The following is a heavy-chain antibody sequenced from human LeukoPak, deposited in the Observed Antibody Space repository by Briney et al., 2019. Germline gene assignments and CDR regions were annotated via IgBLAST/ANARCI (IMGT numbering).Heavy chain of an antibody. CDR2: IIHRGST. Sequence: SETLSLTCAVYGGSFSGYYWSWIRQPPGKGLEWIGEIIHRGSTNYNPSLKSRLSISIDTSKNQFSLKLMSVTAADTAVYYCARDSGTTGEVKFDPWGQGTLVTVSS. J-gene: IGHJ5*02. V-gene: IGHV4-34*12. CDR1: GGSFSGYY. D-gene: IGHD3-10*01. CDR3: ARDSGTTGEVKFDP.